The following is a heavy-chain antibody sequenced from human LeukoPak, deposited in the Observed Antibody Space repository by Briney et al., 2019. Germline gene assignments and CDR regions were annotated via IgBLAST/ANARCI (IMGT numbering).Heavy chain of an antibody. V-gene: IGHV3-30*04. CDR1: GFTFSSYA. D-gene: IGHD5-18*01. J-gene: IGHJ4*02. Sequence: GGSLRLSCAASGFTFSSYAMHWVRQAPGKGLEWVAVISYDGSNKYYADSVKGRFTISRDNSKNTLYLQMNSLRAEDTAVYYCAKDEGLSYGYLFDYWGQGTLVTVSS. CDR2: ISYDGSNK. CDR3: AKDEGLSYGYLFDY.